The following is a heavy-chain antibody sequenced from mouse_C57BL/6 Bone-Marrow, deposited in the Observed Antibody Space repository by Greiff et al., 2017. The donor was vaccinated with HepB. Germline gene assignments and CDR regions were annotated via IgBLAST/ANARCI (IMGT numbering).Heavy chain of an antibody. CDR3: APYYYGSSSAWFAY. V-gene: IGHV5-17*01. CDR1: GFTFSDYG. CDR2: ISSGSSTI. D-gene: IGHD1-1*01. Sequence: EVQLVESGGGFVKPGGSLKLSCAASGFTFSDYGMHWVRQAPEKGLEWVAYISSGSSTIYYADTVKGRFTISRDNAKNTLFLQMTSLRSEDTAMYYCAPYYYGSSSAWFAYWGQGTLVTVSA. J-gene: IGHJ3*01.